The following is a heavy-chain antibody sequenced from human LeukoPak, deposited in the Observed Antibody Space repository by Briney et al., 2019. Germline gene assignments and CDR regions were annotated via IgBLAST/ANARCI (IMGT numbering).Heavy chain of an antibody. V-gene: IGHV1-2*02. D-gene: IGHD1-26*01. J-gene: IGHJ4*02. CDR3: ARDTSYSGSYPDY. CDR2: INPNSGGT. CDR1: GYTFTGYY. Sequence: ASVKVSCKASGYTFTGYYMHWERQAPGQGLEWMGWINPNSGGTNYAQKFQGRVTMTRDTSISTAYMELSRLRSDDTAVYYCARDTSYSGSYPDYWGQGTLVTVSS.